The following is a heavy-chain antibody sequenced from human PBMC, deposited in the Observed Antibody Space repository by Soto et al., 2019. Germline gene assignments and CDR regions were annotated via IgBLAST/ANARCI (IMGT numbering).Heavy chain of an antibody. D-gene: IGHD2-15*01. J-gene: IGHJ6*02. V-gene: IGHV3-23*01. CDR2: ISGSGGTT. CDR3: AKGPGYCSGGSCYSSYYYGMDV. Sequence: GGSLRLSCAASGFTFSTYGMSWVRQAPGGGLEWVSAISGSGGTTYYADSVKGRFTISRDNSSNMLYLQMNSLRAEDTAIYYCAKGPGYCSGGSCYSSYYYGMDVWGQGTKVTVSS. CDR1: GFTFSTYG.